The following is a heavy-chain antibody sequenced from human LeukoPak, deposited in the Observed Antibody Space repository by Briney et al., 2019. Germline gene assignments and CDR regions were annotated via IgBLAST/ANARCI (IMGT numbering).Heavy chain of an antibody. CDR2: ISAYNGNT. J-gene: IGHJ4*02. CDR3: ARDLGGVVPAAIDY. CDR1: GYTFTSYG. V-gene: IGHV1-18*01. Sequence: ASVKVSCTASGYTFTSYGISWVRQAPGQGLEWMGWISAYNGNTNYAQKLQGRVTMTTDTSTSTAYMELRSLRSDDTAVYYCARDLGGVVPAAIDYWGQGTLVTVSS. D-gene: IGHD2-2*02.